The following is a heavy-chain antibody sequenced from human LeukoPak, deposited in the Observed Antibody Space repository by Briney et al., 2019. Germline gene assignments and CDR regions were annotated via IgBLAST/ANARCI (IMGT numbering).Heavy chain of an antibody. CDR3: AKEGSGYDLR. Sequence: GGSLRLSCAASGFTFDDYAMHWVRQAPGKGLEWVSGISWNSGSIGYADSVKGRFTISRDNAKNSLYLQMNSLRAEDTALYYCAKEGSGYDLRWGQGTLVTVSS. CDR2: ISWNSGSI. CDR1: GFTFDDYA. D-gene: IGHD5-12*01. J-gene: IGHJ4*02. V-gene: IGHV3-9*01.